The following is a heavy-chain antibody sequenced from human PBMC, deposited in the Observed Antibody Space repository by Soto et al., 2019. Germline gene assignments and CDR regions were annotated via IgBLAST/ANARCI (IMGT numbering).Heavy chain of an antibody. J-gene: IGHJ6*02. Sequence: QVQLVQSGAEVKKPGSSVKVSCKASGGTFSSYAINWVRQAPGQGLGWMGGIIPIFGTAGYAQKFQGRVTITADQSTSTACMELSSLRSEDTGVYYCAQCLLGVNYYYGMDVWGQGTTVTVSS. CDR2: IIPIFGTA. CDR1: GGTFSSYA. D-gene: IGHD3-16*01. V-gene: IGHV1-69*12. CDR3: AQCLLGVNYYYGMDV.